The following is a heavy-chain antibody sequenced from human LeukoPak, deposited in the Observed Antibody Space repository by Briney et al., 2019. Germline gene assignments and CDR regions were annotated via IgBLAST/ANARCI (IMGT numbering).Heavy chain of an antibody. D-gene: IGHD3-22*01. J-gene: IGHJ3*02. CDR1: GGSISSYY. Sequence: PSETLSLTCTVSGGSISSYYWSWIRQPPGKGLEWIGYIYYSGSTNYNPSLKSRVTISVDTSKNQFSLKLSSVTAADTAVYYCARGADYYDSSGYYYLPSDIWGQGTTVTVSS. CDR3: ARGADYYDSSGYYYLPSDI. CDR2: IYYSGST. V-gene: IGHV4-59*01.